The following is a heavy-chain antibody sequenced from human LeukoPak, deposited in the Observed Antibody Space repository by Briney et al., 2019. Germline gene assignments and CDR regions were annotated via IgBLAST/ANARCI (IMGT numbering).Heavy chain of an antibody. D-gene: IGHD3-22*01. Sequence: PGGSLRLSCAASGFTFSSYAMSWVRQAPGKGLEWVSAISGSGGSTYYADSVKGRFTISRDNSKNTLYLQMNSLRAEDTAVYYCAKAYGHKDYYDSSGYSDYWGQGTLVTVSS. CDR2: ISGSGGST. CDR3: AKAYGHKDYYDSSGYSDY. J-gene: IGHJ4*02. V-gene: IGHV3-23*01. CDR1: GFTFSSYA.